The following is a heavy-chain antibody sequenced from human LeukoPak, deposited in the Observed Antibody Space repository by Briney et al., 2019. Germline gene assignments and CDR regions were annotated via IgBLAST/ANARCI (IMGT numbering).Heavy chain of an antibody. CDR2: IYTSGST. CDR3: ARDLSYGSGSYLFDY. Sequence: SETLSLTCTVSGGSISSYYGSWIRQPAGKGLEWIGRIYTSGSTNYNPSLKSRVTMSVDTSKNQFSLKLSSVTAADTAVYYCARDLSYGSGSYLFDYWGQGNLVTVSS. D-gene: IGHD3-10*01. CDR1: GGSISSYY. V-gene: IGHV4-4*07. J-gene: IGHJ4*02.